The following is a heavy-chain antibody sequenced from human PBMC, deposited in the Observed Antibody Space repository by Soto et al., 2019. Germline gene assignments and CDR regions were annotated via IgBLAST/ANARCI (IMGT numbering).Heavy chain of an antibody. Sequence: EVQLLESGGGLVQPGGSLRLSCAASGFTFTNYAMSWVRQAPGKGPEWVSAISGSGGSTYYAGSVKGRFTISRDNSKHTVYLQMNSLRAEDTAVYYCAKVIQKDDSPVLRFLEWLFSPFDYWGQGTLVTVSS. J-gene: IGHJ4*02. D-gene: IGHD3-3*01. CDR1: GFTFTNYA. CDR3: AKVIQKDDSPVLRFLEWLFSPFDY. V-gene: IGHV3-23*01. CDR2: ISGSGGST.